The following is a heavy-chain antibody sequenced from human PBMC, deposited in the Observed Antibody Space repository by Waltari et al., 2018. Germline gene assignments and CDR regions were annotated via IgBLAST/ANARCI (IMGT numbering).Heavy chain of an antibody. CDR2: IIPIFVTA. Sequence: QVQLVQSGAEVKKPGSAVTVSCTASGGTFSCYAISWGRQAPGHGREWMGGIIPIFVTANYEQKFQGRVTITADEATSTAYMELSSLRSEDTAVYYCARDLRPYYYDSSGYYRGGFDYWGQGTLVTVSS. V-gene: IGHV1-69*12. J-gene: IGHJ4*02. D-gene: IGHD3-22*01. CDR3: ARDLRPYYYDSSGYYRGGFDY. CDR1: GGTFSCYA.